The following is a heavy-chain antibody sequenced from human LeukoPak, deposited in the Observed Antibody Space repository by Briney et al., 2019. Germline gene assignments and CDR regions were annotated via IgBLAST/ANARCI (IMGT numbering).Heavy chain of an antibody. J-gene: IGHJ4*02. CDR1: GYTFTGDY. CDR2: INTNSGGR. V-gene: IGHV1-2*06. Sequence: ASVKVSCKASGYTFTGDYMNGVGQARGQGLEWKGRINTNSGGRNYAQKFKGRITMTRDTSSRKAYMELSRGRSADTAVYYCARFTRGSYYYDSSCYYGGEVGNYWGQGTLVTVAS. D-gene: IGHD3-22*01. CDR3: ARFTRGSYYYDSSCYYGGEVGNY.